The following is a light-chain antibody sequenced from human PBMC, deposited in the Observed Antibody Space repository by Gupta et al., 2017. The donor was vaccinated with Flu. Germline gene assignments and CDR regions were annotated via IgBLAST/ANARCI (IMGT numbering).Light chain of an antibody. CDR2: TAV. Sequence: PSSLSAPVGVRGTITCRASQEISDDLGWYQQKPGNAPNLLIYTAVWVKSGVPSRFSVSGSGTDFTLPIGSPQPEDGATYYCRHEHHSPLPFGQGTKVEI. CDR3: RHEHHSPLP. V-gene: IGKV1-6*01. J-gene: IGKJ1*01. CDR1: QEISDD.